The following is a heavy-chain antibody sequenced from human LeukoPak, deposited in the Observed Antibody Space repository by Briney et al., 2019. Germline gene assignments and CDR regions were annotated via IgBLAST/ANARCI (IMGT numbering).Heavy chain of an antibody. CDR2: INHSGST. D-gene: IGHD3-22*01. J-gene: IGHJ4*02. CDR3: ARGDRYYDSSGHFDY. V-gene: IGHV4-34*01. Sequence: SETLSLTCAVYGGSFSGYYWSWIRQPPGKGLEWIGEINHSGSTNYNPSLKSRVTMSVDTSKNQFSLKLSSVTAADTAVYYCARGDRYYDSSGHFDYWGQGTLVTVSS. CDR1: GGSFSGYY.